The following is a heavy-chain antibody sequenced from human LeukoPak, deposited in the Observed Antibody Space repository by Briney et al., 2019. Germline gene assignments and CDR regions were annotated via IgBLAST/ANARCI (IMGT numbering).Heavy chain of an antibody. CDR1: GYTFANYG. D-gene: IGHD2-2*01. CDR2: ISLENGNA. J-gene: IGHJ4*02. Sequence: GASVKVSCKASGYTFANYGMNWVRQAPGQGLEWIGWISLENGNAGYAQRVQGRVTLTTDTSTSTAYMELRSLRSDDTAVYYCARVTYVRPYQLDYWGQGTLVSISS. CDR3: ARVTYVRPYQLDY. V-gene: IGHV1-18*01.